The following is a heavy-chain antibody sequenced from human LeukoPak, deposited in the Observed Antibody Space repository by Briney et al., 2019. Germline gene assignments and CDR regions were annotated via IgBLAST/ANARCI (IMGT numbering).Heavy chain of an antibody. CDR3: ARAGRGSEFLADY. CDR2: IIPIFGTA. Sequence: ASVEVSCKASGGTFSSYAISWVRQAPGQGLEWMGGIIPIFGTANYAQKFQGRVTITTDESTSTAYMELSSLRSEDTAVYYCARAGRGSEFLADYWGQGTLVTVSS. J-gene: IGHJ4*02. D-gene: IGHD5-12*01. V-gene: IGHV1-69*05. CDR1: GGTFSSYA.